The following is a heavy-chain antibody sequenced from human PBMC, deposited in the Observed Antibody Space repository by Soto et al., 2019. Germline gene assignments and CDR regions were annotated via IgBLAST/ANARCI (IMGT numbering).Heavy chain of an antibody. CDR2: IYHSGST. CDR1: GGSISSGGYS. D-gene: IGHD2-8*01. CDR3: AKCVKALEPLAY. V-gene: IGHV4-30-2*01. Sequence: SETLSLTCAVSGGSISSGGYSWSWIRQPPGKGLEWIGYIYHSGSTYYNPSLKSRVTISVDRSKNQFSLKLSSVTAADTAVYYCAKCVKALEPLAYWGRGTLVTVSS. J-gene: IGHJ4*02.